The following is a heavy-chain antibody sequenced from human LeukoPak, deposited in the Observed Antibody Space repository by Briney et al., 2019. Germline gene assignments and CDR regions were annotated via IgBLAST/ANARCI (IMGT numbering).Heavy chain of an antibody. CDR1: GFIVSNND. Sequence: GGSLRLSCAASGFIVSNNDMSWVRQAPGQGLEWVSLIYSGGRTYYADSVKGRFTISRDNSKNTLYLQMNSLRGEDTAAYYCARGCFYDRSPYCPFDYWGQGTLVTVSS. CDR2: IYSGGRT. V-gene: IGHV3-53*01. D-gene: IGHD3-22*01. J-gene: IGHJ4*02. CDR3: ARGCFYDRSPYCPFDY.